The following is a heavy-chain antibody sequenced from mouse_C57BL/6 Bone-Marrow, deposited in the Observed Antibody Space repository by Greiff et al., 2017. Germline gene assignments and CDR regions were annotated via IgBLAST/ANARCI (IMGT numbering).Heavy chain of an antibody. Sequence: QVQLQQPGAELVKPGASVKLSCKASGYTFTSYWMHWVKQRPGQGLEWIGMIHPNSGSTNYNEKFKSKATLTVDKSSSTAYMQLSSLTSEDSAVYYCARGGLNYYGRSYYAMDYWGQGTSVTVSS. J-gene: IGHJ4*01. CDR1: GYTFTSYW. V-gene: IGHV1-64*01. CDR3: ARGGLNYYGRSYYAMDY. D-gene: IGHD1-1*01. CDR2: IHPNSGST.